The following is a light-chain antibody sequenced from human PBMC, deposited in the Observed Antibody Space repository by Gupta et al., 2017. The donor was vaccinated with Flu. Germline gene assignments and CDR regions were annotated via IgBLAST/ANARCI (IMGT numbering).Light chain of an antibody. CDR1: SGSIASSH. V-gene: IGLV6-57*01. CDR3: QSYNTTTCV. J-gene: IGLJ1*01. CDR2: DHS. Sequence: NFMLTQPHSVPESPGKTVTISCTRNSGSIASSHCQRYQHRPAHSPTIVIYDHSHSPSGVPDRFSGTIDSSSTSATLTISGLKAEDDYYYYCQSYNTTTCVFGTGTKVTVL.